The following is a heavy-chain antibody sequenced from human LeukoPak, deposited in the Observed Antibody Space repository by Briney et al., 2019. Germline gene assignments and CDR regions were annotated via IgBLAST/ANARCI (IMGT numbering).Heavy chain of an antibody. CDR1: GFTFSDYY. D-gene: IGHD6-13*01. Sequence: PGGFLRLSCAASGFTFSDYYMSWIRQAPGKGLEWVSYISSSGSTIYYADSVKGRLTISRDNAKNSLYLQMNSLRAEDTAVYYCARDLYSSSRPYYYGMDVWGQGTTVTVSS. CDR2: ISSSGSTI. J-gene: IGHJ6*02. V-gene: IGHV3-11*01. CDR3: ARDLYSSSRPYYYGMDV.